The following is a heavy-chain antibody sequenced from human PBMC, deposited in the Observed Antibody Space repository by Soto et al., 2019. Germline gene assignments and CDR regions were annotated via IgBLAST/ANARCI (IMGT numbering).Heavy chain of an antibody. CDR3: ARGPYDSSPFDY. CDR2: IIPIFGTA. J-gene: IGHJ4*02. D-gene: IGHD3-22*01. Sequence: ASVKVSCKASGGTFSSYAISWVRQAPGQGLEWMGGIIPIFGTANYAQKFQGRVTITADESTSTAYMELSSLRSEDTAVYYCARGPYDSSPFDYWGQGTLVTVSS. CDR1: GGTFSSYA. V-gene: IGHV1-69*13.